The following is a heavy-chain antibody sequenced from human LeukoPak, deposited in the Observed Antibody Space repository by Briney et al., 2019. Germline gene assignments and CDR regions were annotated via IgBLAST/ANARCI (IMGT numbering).Heavy chain of an antibody. J-gene: IGHJ6*02. V-gene: IGHV4-59*08. CDR3: ARRGSSSSGYGLDV. Sequence: SETLSLTCTVSDGSISGYYWNWIRQSPGKGLEWIGYMFYSGSTNYNPSLESRVTMSVDTSKNQFSLKLSSVTAADTAVYYRARRGSSSSGYGLDVWGQGTTVTVSS. D-gene: IGHD6-6*01. CDR2: MFYSGST. CDR1: DGSISGYY.